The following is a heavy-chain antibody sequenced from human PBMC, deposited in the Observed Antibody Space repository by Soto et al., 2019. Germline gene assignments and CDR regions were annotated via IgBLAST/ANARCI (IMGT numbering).Heavy chain of an antibody. CDR3: AIPSDYGGNGAFDI. D-gene: IGHD4-17*01. CDR1: GGTFSSYT. CDR2: IISILTIT. V-gene: IGHV1-69*02. Sequence: QVQLVQSGAEVKKPGSSVKVSCKASGGTFSSYTINWVRQAPGQGLEWMGRIISILTITNYAQKFQGRVTXTADKYTSTAYMELSNLRSEDTAVYYCAIPSDYGGNGAFDIWGQGTMVTVSS. J-gene: IGHJ3*02.